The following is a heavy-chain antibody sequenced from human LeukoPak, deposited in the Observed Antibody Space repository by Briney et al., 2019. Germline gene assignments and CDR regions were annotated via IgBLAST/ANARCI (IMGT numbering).Heavy chain of an antibody. D-gene: IGHD3-10*01. CDR3: ASHAPMVYYFDF. Sequence: SETLSLTCTVSGGSISSHYWSWIRQPPGKGLEWIGYIYYSGSTNYKPSLKSRVTISVDTSKNQFSLNLSSVTAADTALYYCASHAPMVYYFDFWGQGTLVTVSS. CDR2: IYYSGST. V-gene: IGHV4-59*11. J-gene: IGHJ4*02. CDR1: GGSISSHY.